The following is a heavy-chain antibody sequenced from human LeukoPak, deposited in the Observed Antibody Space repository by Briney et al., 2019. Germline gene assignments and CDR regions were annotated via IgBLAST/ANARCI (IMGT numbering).Heavy chain of an antibody. D-gene: IGHD6-19*01. CDR2: IQYDESDK. J-gene: IGHJ4*02. Sequence: GGSLRLSCAASGLTFSTSGMHWVRQAPGKGLEWVAFIQYDESDKYYADSVRGRLTISRDNSKNTLYLQMNSLRAEDAAVYYCAREGGIIVAGKFDSWGQGILVTVSS. CDR1: GLTFSTSG. CDR3: AREGGIIVAGKFDS. V-gene: IGHV3-30*02.